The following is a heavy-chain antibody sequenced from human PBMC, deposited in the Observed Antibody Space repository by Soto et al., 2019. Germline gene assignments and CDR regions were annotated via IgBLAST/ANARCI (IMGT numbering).Heavy chain of an antibody. D-gene: IGHD5-18*01. V-gene: IGHV3-48*02. Sequence: EVQLVESGGGLVQPGGSLRLSCVASGFTFSSYSVNWVRQAPGKGLEWVSYISVGSTTIYYADSVEGRFTISRDNAKNSVYLQMNSLRDEDTAVYYCARVIAMDLLLHTAPGYWGQGTLVTVSS. CDR3: ARVIAMDLLLHTAPGY. CDR2: ISVGSTTI. CDR1: GFTFSSYS. J-gene: IGHJ4*02.